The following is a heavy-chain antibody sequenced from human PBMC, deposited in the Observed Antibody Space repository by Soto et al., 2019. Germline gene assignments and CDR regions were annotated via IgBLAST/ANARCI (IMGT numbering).Heavy chain of an antibody. CDR3: ARNHKLGYCSGGSCYPDFDP. Sequence: SETLSLTCGVYGGSFSCYYWSWIRQPPGKGLGWMGEINQSGSTNYNPSLKSRVTISVDTSKNQFSLKLSSVTAADTAVYYCARNHKLGYCSGGSCYPDFDPWGQGTLVTVSS. CDR2: INQSGST. J-gene: IGHJ5*02. V-gene: IGHV4-34*01. D-gene: IGHD2-15*01. CDR1: GGSFSCYY.